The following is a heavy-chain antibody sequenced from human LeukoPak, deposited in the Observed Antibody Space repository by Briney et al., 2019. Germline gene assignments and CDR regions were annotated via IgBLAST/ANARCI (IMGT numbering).Heavy chain of an antibody. D-gene: IGHD1/OR15-1a*01. CDR2: MYTSGST. Sequence: PSETLSLTCTVSGGSISSYYWSWIRQPAGKGLEWIGRMYTSGSTNYNPSLKSRVTMSVDASKNQFSLKLSSVTAADTAVYYCARGGYNWNSWYFDLWGRGTLVTVSS. CDR3: ARGGYNWNSWYFDL. CDR1: GGSISSYY. V-gene: IGHV4-4*07. J-gene: IGHJ2*01.